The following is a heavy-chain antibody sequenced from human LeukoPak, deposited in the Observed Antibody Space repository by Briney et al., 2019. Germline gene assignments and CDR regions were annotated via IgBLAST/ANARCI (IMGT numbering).Heavy chain of an antibody. CDR3: ARDDCWGAARPMDV. J-gene: IGHJ6*03. V-gene: IGHV4-59*01. CDR2: IYYSGST. Sequence: PSETLSLTCTVSAGSISSYYWTWIRQPPGKGLEWIGYIYYSGSTNYNPSLKSRVTISVDTSKNQFSLRLSSVTAADTAVYYCARDDCWGAARPMDVWGKGTTVTVSS. D-gene: IGHD6-6*01. CDR1: AGSISSYY.